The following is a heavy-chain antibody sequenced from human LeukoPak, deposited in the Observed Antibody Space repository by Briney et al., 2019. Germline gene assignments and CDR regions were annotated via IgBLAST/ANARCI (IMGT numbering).Heavy chain of an antibody. CDR3: TSWGDTTAEYFQR. CDR2: ISSSGITI. V-gene: IGHV3-11*04. D-gene: IGHD2-21*02. CDR1: GSTFSDDY. J-gene: IGHJ1*01. Sequence: GGSLRLSCAAAGSTFSDDYMGWVRQAPGKGLECVSYISSSGITIYYADSVQGRFTISRDNATNSLYLQMNSLRVEDTAVYYCTSWGDTTAEYFQRWGQGTLVTVSS.